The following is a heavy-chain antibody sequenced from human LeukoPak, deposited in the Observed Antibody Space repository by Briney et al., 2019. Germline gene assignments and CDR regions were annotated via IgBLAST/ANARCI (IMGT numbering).Heavy chain of an antibody. J-gene: IGHJ4*02. CDR3: ATVPYSSSSGAFDY. CDR1: GYTLTELS. D-gene: IGHD6-6*01. V-gene: IGHV1-24*01. CDR2: FDPEDGET. Sequence: ASVKVSCKVSGYTLTELSMHWVRQAPGKGLEWMGGFDPEDGETIYAQKFQGRVTMTEDTSTDTAHMELSSLRSEDTAVYYCATVPYSSSSGAFDYWGQGTLVTVSS.